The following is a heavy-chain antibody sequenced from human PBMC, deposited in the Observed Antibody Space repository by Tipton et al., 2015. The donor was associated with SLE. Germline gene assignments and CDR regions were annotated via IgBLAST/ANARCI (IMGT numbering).Heavy chain of an antibody. J-gene: IGHJ4*02. D-gene: IGHD6-6*01. CDR1: GYTFTGYY. V-gene: IGHV1-2*02. Sequence: QSGPEVKKPGASVKVSCKASGYTFTGYYMHWVRQAPGQGLEWMGWINPNSGGTNYAQKFQGRVTMTRDTSISTAYMELRSLRSDDTAVYYCARGRERERYSSSPVIWGQGTLVTVSS. CDR3: ARGRERERYSSSPVI. CDR2: INPNSGGT.